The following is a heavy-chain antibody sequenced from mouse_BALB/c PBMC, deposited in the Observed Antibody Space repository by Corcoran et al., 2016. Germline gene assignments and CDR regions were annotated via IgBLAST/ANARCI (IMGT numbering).Heavy chain of an antibody. V-gene: IGHV1S34*01. CDR3: ASSDGGWFAY. CDR1: GYSFTGYY. CDR2: ISCYNGAT. Sequence: LVKTGASVKISCKASGYSFTGYYMHWVKQSHGKSLEWIGYISCYNGATSYNQKFKGKATFTVDTSSSTAYMQFNSLTSEDSAVYYCASSDGGWFAYCGQGTLVTVSA. J-gene: IGHJ3*01.